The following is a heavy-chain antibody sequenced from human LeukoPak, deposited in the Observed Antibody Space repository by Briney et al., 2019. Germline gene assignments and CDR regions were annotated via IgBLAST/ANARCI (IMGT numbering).Heavy chain of an antibody. CDR3: ARDNRDKGAGCFAP. CDR2: IIPIFGTA. V-gene: IGHV1-69*05. Sequence: SVKVSCKASGGTFSSYAISWVRQAPGQGLEWMGGIIPIFGTANYAQKFQGRVTITTDESTSTAYMELSSLRSEDTAVYYCARDNRDKGAGCFAPWGRGTLVTVYS. J-gene: IGHJ5*02. CDR1: GGTFSSYA.